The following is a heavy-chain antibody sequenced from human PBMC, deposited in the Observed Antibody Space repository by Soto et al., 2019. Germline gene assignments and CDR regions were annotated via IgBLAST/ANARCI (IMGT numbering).Heavy chain of an antibody. V-gene: IGHV3-30*03. CDR2: ISSDGSKK. CDR3: VMDLYGGSSRFDC. CDR1: GFTFSNNG. Sequence: QVQLVESGGGVVQPGRSLRLSCVASGFTFSNNGIHWVRQAPGKGLEWVAVISSDGSKKYYADSVEGRFTISRDNSKNTLYLQMNSVRAEDAAVYYCVMDLYGGSSRFDCWGQGTLVTVSS. J-gene: IGHJ4*02. D-gene: IGHD2-15*01.